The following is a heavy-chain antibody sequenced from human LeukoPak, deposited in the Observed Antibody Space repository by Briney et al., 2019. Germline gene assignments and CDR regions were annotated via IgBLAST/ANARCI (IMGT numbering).Heavy chain of an antibody. V-gene: IGHV3-23*01. Sequence: GGSLRLSCAASGFTFKTYAMNWVRQVPGKGPEWVSSMSGSGSSTDNADSVKGRFTISRDNSKNTLYLQMNSLRAEDTALYYCAKDAQGLVRGGIYFDFWGQGSLVTVSS. CDR2: MSGSGSST. J-gene: IGHJ4*02. D-gene: IGHD6-19*01. CDR1: GFTFKTYA. CDR3: AKDAQGLVRGGIYFDF.